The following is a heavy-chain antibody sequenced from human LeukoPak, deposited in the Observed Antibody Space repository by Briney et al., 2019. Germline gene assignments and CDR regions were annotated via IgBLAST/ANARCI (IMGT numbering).Heavy chain of an antibody. J-gene: IGHJ5*02. Sequence: PSETLSLTCTVSGGSISSSSYYWGWIRQPPGKGLEWIGRIYTSGSTNYNPSLKSRVTMSLDTSKNQLSLKLSSVTAADTAVYYCARDYQAWWFDPWGQGTLVTVSS. V-gene: IGHV4-39*07. CDR2: IYTSGST. CDR1: GGSISSSSYY. D-gene: IGHD2-2*01. CDR3: ARDYQAWWFDP.